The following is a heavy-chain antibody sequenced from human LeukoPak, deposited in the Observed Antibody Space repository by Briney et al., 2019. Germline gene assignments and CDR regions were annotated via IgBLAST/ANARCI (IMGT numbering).Heavy chain of an antibody. Sequence: SETLSLTCAVYGGSFSGYYWSWIPQPPGKGLEWIGEINHSGSTNYNPSLKSRVTISVDTSKNQFSLKLSSVTAADTAVYYCARGPPSDDSSGYYYNYWGQGPVVTVSS. V-gene: IGHV4-34*01. J-gene: IGHJ4*02. CDR2: INHSGST. D-gene: IGHD3-22*01. CDR3: ARGPPSDDSSGYYYNY. CDR1: GGSFSGYY.